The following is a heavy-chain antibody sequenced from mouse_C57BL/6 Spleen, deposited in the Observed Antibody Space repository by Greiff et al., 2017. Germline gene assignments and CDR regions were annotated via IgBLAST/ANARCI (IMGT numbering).Heavy chain of an antibody. CDR1: GYTFTDYY. Sequence: EVQLQQSGPELVKPGASVKISCKASGYTFTDYYMNWVKQSHGKSLEWIGDINPNNGGTSYNQKFKGKATLTVDKSSSTAYMELRSLTSEDSAVYYCAHDGYYAMDYWGQGTSVTVSS. CDR2: INPNNGGT. CDR3: AHDGYYAMDY. D-gene: IGHD2-3*01. V-gene: IGHV1-26*01. J-gene: IGHJ4*01.